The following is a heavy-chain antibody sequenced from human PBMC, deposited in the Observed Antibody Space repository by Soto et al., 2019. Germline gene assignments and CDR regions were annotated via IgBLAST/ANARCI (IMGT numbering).Heavy chain of an antibody. CDR3: ARGTVTLVGVVTAPDY. CDR2: IIPMLDRT. V-gene: IGHV1-69*08. CDR1: GGSFNSFH. D-gene: IGHD3-3*01. J-gene: IGHJ4*02. Sequence: QVQLVQSGAEVKRPGSSVKVSCKSSGGSFNSFHFNWVRQAPGQGIEWIGRIIPMLDRTQYAQMFQGRVTLTADKSTSTAYMEMSGLESVDTAVYYCARGTVTLVGVVTAPDYWGQGTLVTVSS.